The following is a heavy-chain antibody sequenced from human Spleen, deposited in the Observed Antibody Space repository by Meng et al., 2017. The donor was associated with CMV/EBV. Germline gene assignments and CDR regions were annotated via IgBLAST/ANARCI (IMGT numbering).Heavy chain of an antibody. Sequence: SVKVSCKASGGAFSSHLITWVRQAPGQGLEWMGGIIPMPGRVNYAQKFQGRVTIITDESTSTAYMELSSLRSEDTAVYYCARVDEGYYGMDVWGQGTTVTVSS. CDR3: ARVDEGYYGMDV. CDR1: GGAFSSHL. V-gene: IGHV1-69*16. CDR2: IIPMPGRV. J-gene: IGHJ6*02. D-gene: IGHD3-9*01.